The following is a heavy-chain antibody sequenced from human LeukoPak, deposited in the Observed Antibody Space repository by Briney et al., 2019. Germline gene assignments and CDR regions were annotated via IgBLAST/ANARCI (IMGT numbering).Heavy chain of an antibody. CDR3: AKATSSSWTTD. J-gene: IGHJ4*02. V-gene: IGHV3-23*01. D-gene: IGHD6-13*01. CDR2: ISGSGGST. Sequence: GGSLRLSCAASGFTFSSYAISWVRQAPGKGLEWVSAISGSGGSTYYADSVKGRFTISRDNSKNTLYLQMNSLRAEDTAVYYCAKATSSSWTTDWGQGTLVTVSS. CDR1: GFTFSSYA.